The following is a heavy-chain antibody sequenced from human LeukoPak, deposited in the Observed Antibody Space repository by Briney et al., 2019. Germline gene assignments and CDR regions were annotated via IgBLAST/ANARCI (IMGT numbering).Heavy chain of an antibody. CDR1: GFTFSSYA. CDR2: ISGSGGST. V-gene: IGHV3-23*01. D-gene: IGHD6-13*01. J-gene: IGHJ4*02. CDR3: AKAGYSTDGVFDY. Sequence: GGSLRLSCAASGFTFSSYAMSWVRQAPGKGLEWVSAISGSGGSTYYADSVKGRFTISRDNAKNSLYLQMNSLRAEDTALYYCAKAGYSTDGVFDYWGQGTLVTVSS.